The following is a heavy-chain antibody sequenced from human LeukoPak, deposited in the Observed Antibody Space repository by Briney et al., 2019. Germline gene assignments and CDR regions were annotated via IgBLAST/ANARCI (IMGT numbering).Heavy chain of an antibody. J-gene: IGHJ6*03. CDR2: IYHSGST. Sequence: PSETLSLTCAVSGGSISSSNWWSWVRQPPGKGLEWIGEIYHSGSTSYNPSLKSRVTISVDKSKDQFSLKLSSVTAADTAVYYCARYCSSTSCYGRGMDVWGKGTTVTVSS. D-gene: IGHD2-2*01. V-gene: IGHV4-4*02. CDR3: ARYCSSTSCYGRGMDV. CDR1: GGSISSSNW.